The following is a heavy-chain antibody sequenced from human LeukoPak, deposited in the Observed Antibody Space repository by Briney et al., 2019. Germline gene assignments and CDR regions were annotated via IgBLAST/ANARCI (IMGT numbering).Heavy chain of an antibody. D-gene: IGHD2-8*02. CDR2: INSDGSSI. Sequence: GGSLRLSCAASGFTFSSYWMHWVRQAPGKGLVWVSRINSDGSSIAYADSVQGRFTISRDNAKNTLYLQVSSLSVEGTAVYYCARETSTGKYPQNVPDYWGQGTLVTVSS. CDR1: GFTFSSYW. J-gene: IGHJ4*02. CDR3: ARETSTGKYPQNVPDY. V-gene: IGHV3-74*01.